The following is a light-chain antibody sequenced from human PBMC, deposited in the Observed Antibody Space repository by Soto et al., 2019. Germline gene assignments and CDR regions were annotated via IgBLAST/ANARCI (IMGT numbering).Light chain of an antibody. V-gene: IGKV1-5*01. CDR3: QQYNSYSPK. Sequence: GDRVTITCRASQRISSWLAWYQQKPGKAPKLLIYDASSLESGVPSRFSGSGSGTEFTLTINSLQPDDFATYYCQQYNSYSPKFGQGTKVEIK. CDR2: DAS. CDR1: QRISSW. J-gene: IGKJ1*01.